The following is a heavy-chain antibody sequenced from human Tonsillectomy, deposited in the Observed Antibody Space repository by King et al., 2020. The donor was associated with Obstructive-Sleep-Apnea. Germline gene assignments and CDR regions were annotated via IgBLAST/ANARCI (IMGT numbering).Heavy chain of an antibody. D-gene: IGHD2-21*02. J-gene: IGHJ2*01. CDR1: GGSISSYY. CDR3: ASKPCGGDCYSSWYFDL. V-gene: IGHV4-59*01. Sequence: QLQESGPGLVKPSETLSLTCTVSGGSISSYYWSWIRQPPGKGLEWIGYINYSGSTNYNPSLQSRVTISVDTSKNQFSLKLSSLTAADTAVYYCASKPCGGDCYSSWYFDLWGRGTLVIVSP. CDR2: INYSGST.